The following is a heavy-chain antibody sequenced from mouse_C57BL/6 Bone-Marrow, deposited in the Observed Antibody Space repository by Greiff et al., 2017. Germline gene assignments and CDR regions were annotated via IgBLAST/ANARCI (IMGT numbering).Heavy chain of an antibody. CDR2: IDPENGDT. CDR1: GFTIKDDY. CDR3: TLSGYVGYAMDY. Sequence: DVQLQESGAELVRPGASVKLSCTASGFTIKDDYMHWVKQRPEQGLEWIGWIDPENGDTEYASKFQGKATITADTSSNTAYLQLSSLTSEDTAVYYCTLSGYVGYAMDYWGQGTSVTVSS. J-gene: IGHJ4*01. V-gene: IGHV14-4*01. D-gene: IGHD3-2*02.